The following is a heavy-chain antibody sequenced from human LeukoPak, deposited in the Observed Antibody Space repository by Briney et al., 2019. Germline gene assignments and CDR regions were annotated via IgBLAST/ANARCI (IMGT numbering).Heavy chain of an antibody. D-gene: IGHD2-21*01. CDR2: ISYDGSNK. CDR1: GFTFRSHS. J-gene: IGHJ4*02. Sequence: GGSLRLSCTASGFTFRSHSMIWVRQAPGKGLEWVAVISYDGSNKYYADSVKGRFTISRDNSKNTLYLQMNSLRAEDTAVYYCAKDGVSRLGGSDCNRRPPRVDYWGQGTLVTVSS. CDR3: AKDGVSRLGGSDCNRRPPRVDY. V-gene: IGHV3-30-3*01.